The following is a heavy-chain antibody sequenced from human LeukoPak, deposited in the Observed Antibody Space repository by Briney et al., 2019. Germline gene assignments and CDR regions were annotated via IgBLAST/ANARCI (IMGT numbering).Heavy chain of an antibody. CDR3: ARSRRRDGFIDY. Sequence: SGPALSKPTQPLTLTCTISGFSLSTTGMCVSWIRQPPGKALEWLARIDWDDDKYYNTSLRTRLTVSKDTSKNQVVVKVTNMDPVDTATYYCARSRRRDGFIDYWGQGNLVTVSS. V-gene: IGHV2-70*11. D-gene: IGHD5-24*01. CDR1: GFSLSTTGMC. CDR2: IDWDDDK. J-gene: IGHJ4*02.